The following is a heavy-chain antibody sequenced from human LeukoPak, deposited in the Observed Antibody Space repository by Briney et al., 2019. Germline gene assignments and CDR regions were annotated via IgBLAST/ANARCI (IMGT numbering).Heavy chain of an antibody. D-gene: IGHD3-16*02. Sequence: GGSLRLSCAASGFTFRDYYMGWIRQAPGKGLEWISYISETGTTIYQPDSVKGRFSISRDNAKNSLFLQMSRLRPEDTAVYYCARTSYPWNWGQGTLVTVSS. CDR3: ARTSYPWN. V-gene: IGHV3-11*01. CDR2: ISETGTTI. CDR1: GFTFRDYY. J-gene: IGHJ4*02.